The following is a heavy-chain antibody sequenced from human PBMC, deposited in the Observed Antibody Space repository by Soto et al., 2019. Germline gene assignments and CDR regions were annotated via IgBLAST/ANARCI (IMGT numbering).Heavy chain of an antibody. Sequence: QLQLQESGPGLVKPSETLSLTCTVSGGSISSSSYYWGWIRQPPGKGLEWIGSIYYSGSTYYNPSLKSRVTISVDTSKNQFSLKLSSVTAADTAVYYCARATGYSSSWYGYWGQGTLVTVSS. CDR2: IYYSGST. V-gene: IGHV4-39*01. CDR1: GGSISSSSYY. D-gene: IGHD6-13*01. J-gene: IGHJ4*02. CDR3: ARATGYSSSWYGY.